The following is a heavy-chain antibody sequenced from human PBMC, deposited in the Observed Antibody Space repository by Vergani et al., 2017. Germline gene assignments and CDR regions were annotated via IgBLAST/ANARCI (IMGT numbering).Heavy chain of an antibody. Sequence: QVQLVESGGGVVQPGRSLRLSCAASGFTFSSYGMHWVRQAPGKGLEWVAVIWYDGSNTYYADSVKGRFTISRDNSKNTLYLQMNSLRAEDTAVYYCAGVLTGGWYFDLWGRGTLVTVSS. V-gene: IGHV3-33*01. CDR2: IWYDGSNT. CDR1: GFTFSSYG. CDR3: AGVLTGGWYFDL. D-gene: IGHD2/OR15-2a*01. J-gene: IGHJ2*01.